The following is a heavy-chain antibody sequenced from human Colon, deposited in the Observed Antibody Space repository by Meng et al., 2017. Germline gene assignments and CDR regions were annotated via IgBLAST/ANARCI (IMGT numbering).Heavy chain of an antibody. CDR2: ISGNSGRI. Sequence: SLKISCAASGFTFNNYVMHWVWQAPGRGLEWVSGISGNSGRIAYADSVKGRFTISRDSAKNSLYLQMNSLINEDTALYYCAKDISTNSGYYYFDYWGQGTLVTVSS. V-gene: IGHV3-9*01. CDR1: GFTFNNYV. CDR3: AKDISTNSGYYYFDY. D-gene: IGHD6-13*01. J-gene: IGHJ4*02.